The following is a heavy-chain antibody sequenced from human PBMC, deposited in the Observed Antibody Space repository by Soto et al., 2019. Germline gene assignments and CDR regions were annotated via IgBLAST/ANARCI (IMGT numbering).Heavy chain of an antibody. Sequence: EVQLVESGGGLVQPGGSLRLSCAASGFSFSSHWMSWVRQAPGKGLEWVANIQQVGSHKYYVDSVKGRFTISGVNAKNSLFLQMSGLRAEDTAVYCCATISCSGREAAFDLWGQGTMVIVSS. CDR1: GFSFSSHW. J-gene: IGHJ3*01. V-gene: IGHV3-7*02. CDR3: ATISCSGREAAFDL. D-gene: IGHD3-10*02. CDR2: IQQVGSHK.